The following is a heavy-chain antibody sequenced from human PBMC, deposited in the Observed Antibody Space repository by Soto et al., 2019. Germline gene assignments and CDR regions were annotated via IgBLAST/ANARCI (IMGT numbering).Heavy chain of an antibody. CDR3: AKVIAAAGTGYWFDP. J-gene: IGHJ5*02. V-gene: IGHV3-23*01. D-gene: IGHD6-13*01. CDR1: GFTFSSYA. Sequence: EVQLLESGGGLVQPGGSLRLSCAASGFTFSSYAMSWVRQAPGKGLEWVSAISGSGGSTYYADSVKGRFTISRDNSKNTLYLQMNSLRAADTAGYYCAKVIAAAGTGYWFDPWGQGTLVTVSS. CDR2: ISGSGGST.